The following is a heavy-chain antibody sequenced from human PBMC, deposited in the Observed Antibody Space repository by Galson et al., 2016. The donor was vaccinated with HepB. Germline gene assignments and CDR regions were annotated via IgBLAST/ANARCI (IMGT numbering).Heavy chain of an antibody. CDR2: IYHTGSA. J-gene: IGHJ4*02. Sequence: SETLSLTCSVSGDSISGSRYYWGWIRQPPGKTLEWIGSIYHTGSAYDNPSLRSRVTISVDTSKNQFSLNLSSVTAADTAVYYCARRGLFRGLPYYFDYWGLGILVTVSS. CDR3: ARRGLFRGLPYYFDY. V-gene: IGHV4-39*01. CDR1: GDSISGSRYY. D-gene: IGHD3-3*01.